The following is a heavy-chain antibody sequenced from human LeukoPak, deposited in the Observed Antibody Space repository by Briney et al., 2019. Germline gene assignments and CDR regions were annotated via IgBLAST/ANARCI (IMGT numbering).Heavy chain of an antibody. CDR1: GYTFTSYG. Sequence: ASVKDSCKASGYTFTSYGISWARQAPGQGLEWMGWISAYNGNTNYAQKLQGRVTMTTDTSTSTAYMELRSLRSDDTAVYYCASPSHCSSTSCLEFDYWGQGTLVTVSS. V-gene: IGHV1-18*01. CDR2: ISAYNGNT. D-gene: IGHD2-2*01. CDR3: ASPSHCSSTSCLEFDY. J-gene: IGHJ4*02.